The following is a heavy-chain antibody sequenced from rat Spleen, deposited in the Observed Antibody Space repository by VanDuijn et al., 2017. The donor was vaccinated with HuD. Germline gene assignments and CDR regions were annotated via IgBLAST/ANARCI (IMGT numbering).Heavy chain of an antibody. D-gene: IGHD5-1*01. V-gene: IGHV5-20*01. CDR1: GFTFSDYY. J-gene: IGHJ2*01. CDR2: ISYDGSYT. CDR3: TTDRLGADYFDY. Sequence: EVQLVESDGGLVQPGRSLKLSCAASGFTFSDYYMAWVRQAPTKGLEWVATISYDGSYTYYRDSVKGRFTISRDNAENTLYLQMDSLRSEDTATYYCTTDRLGADYFDYWGQGVMVTVSS.